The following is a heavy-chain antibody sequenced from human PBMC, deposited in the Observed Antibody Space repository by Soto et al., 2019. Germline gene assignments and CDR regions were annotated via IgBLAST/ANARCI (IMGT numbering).Heavy chain of an antibody. Sequence: GGSLRLSCAASGFTFSSYGMHWVRQAPGKGLEWVAVIWYDGSNKYYADSVKGRFTISRDNSKNTLYLQMNSLRAEDTAVYYCARDRVPAAIRDGMDVWGQGTTVTLSS. J-gene: IGHJ6*02. V-gene: IGHV3-33*01. CDR2: IWYDGSNK. CDR1: GFTFSSYG. CDR3: ARDRVPAAIRDGMDV. D-gene: IGHD2-2*01.